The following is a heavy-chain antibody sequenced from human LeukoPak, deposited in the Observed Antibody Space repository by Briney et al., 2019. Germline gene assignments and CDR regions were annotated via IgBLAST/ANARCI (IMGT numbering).Heavy chain of an antibody. CDR3: PRVGYSYGPGIAAAGSLSYYYYYYMDV. V-gene: IGHV4-4*09. D-gene: IGHD6-13*01. CDR1: GGSISSYY. Sequence: SETLSLTCTGSGGSISSYYWSWIRQPPGKGLEWIGYIYTSGSTNYNTSLKSRVTISVDTATTQFSLKLSSATAADTPVSYCPRVGYSYGPGIAAAGSLSYYYYYYMDVWGKGTTVTVSS. CDR2: IYTSGST. J-gene: IGHJ6*03.